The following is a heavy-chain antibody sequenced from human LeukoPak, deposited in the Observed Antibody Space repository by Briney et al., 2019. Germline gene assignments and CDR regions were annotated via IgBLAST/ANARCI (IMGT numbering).Heavy chain of an antibody. CDR3: ARARRGSNTYYYGMDV. V-gene: IGHV4-30-2*01. CDR2: IYHSGST. Sequence: SETLSLTCAVSGGSISSGGYSWSWIRKKKKKGLEWIGYIYHSGSTYYNPSLKSRVTISVDRSKNQFSLKLSSVTAADTAVYYCARARRGSNTYYYGMDVWGKGTTVTVSS. D-gene: IGHD2-15*01. J-gene: IGHJ6*04. CDR1: GGSISSGGYS.